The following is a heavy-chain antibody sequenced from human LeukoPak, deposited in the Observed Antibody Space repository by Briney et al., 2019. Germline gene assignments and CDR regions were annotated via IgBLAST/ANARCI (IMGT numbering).Heavy chain of an antibody. CDR2: VYTSGST. CDR3: ARAENCGGARCFDL. Sequence: SQTLSLTCTVSGDSISSGSYYWSWIRQPAGKGLEWIGRVYTSGSTSYNPSLKSRVTISVGTSKNQFSLKLSSVTAADTAVYYCARAENCGGARCFDLWGRGTLVTVSS. CDR1: GDSISSGSYY. J-gene: IGHJ2*01. V-gene: IGHV4-61*02. D-gene: IGHD2-21*01.